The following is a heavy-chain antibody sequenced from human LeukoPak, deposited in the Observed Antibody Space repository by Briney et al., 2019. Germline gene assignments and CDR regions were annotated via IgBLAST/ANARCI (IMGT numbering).Heavy chain of an antibody. J-gene: IGHJ4*02. V-gene: IGHV1-69-2*01. CDR1: GYTISDSY. Sequence: GASVKVSCKASGYTISDSYIYWVKQAPGKGLEWMGRFDPENGEAMFAADFQGRLTMTADTSTDTAYMELSSLRPEDTALYYCATRYSGSTIGDYLDYWAREPRSPSPQ. CDR2: FDPENGEA. D-gene: IGHD1-26*01. CDR3: ATRYSGSTIGDYLDY.